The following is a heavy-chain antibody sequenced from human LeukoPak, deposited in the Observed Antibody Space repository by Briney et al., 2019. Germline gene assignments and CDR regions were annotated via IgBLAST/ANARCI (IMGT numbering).Heavy chain of an antibody. CDR3: AKGSTVAGTFGS. D-gene: IGHD6-19*01. CDR1: GFTFSSYG. CDR2: ISYDGSNK. Sequence: GGSLRLSCAASGFTFSSYGMHWVRQAPGKGLEWVAVISYDGSNKYYADSVKGRFTISRDNSKNTLYLQMNSLRAEDTAVYYCAKGSTVAGTFGSWGQGTLVTVSS. J-gene: IGHJ5*02. V-gene: IGHV3-30*18.